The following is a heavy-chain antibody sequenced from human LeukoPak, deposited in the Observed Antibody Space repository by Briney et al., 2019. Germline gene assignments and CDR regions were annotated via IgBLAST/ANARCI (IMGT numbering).Heavy chain of an antibody. CDR3: VRDLILVWTPGDDFDH. D-gene: IGHD3-16*01. CDR2: INERATII. CDR1: GFTFSNYW. J-gene: IGHJ4*02. V-gene: IGHV3-74*01. Sequence: GGSLRLSCAASGFTFSNYWMHWVRQAPGKGLEWVSRINERATIISYADSVKGRFTISRENARNTLYLKMNSLTAEHTAVYYCVRDLILVWTPGDDFDHWGQGTLVTVSS.